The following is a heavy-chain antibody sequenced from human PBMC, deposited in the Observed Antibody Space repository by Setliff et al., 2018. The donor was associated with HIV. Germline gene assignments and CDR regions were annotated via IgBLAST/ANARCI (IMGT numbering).Heavy chain of an antibody. CDR2: MHYSGST. V-gene: IGHV4-59*11. CDR1: GGSISSHY. J-gene: IGHJ4*02. Sequence: LSLTCTVSGGSISSHYWSWIRQPPGKGLEWIGYMHYSGSTNYNPSLKSRVTISIDTSKNQFSLKLSSVTAADTAVYHCASGLCNGGSCYSDVFDYWGQGTLVTVSS. D-gene: IGHD2-15*01. CDR3: ASGLCNGGSCYSDVFDY.